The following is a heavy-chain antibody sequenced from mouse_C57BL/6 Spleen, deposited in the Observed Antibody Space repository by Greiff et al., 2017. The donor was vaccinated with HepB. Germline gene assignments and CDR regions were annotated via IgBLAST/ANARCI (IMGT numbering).Heavy chain of an antibody. CDR3: ARSSNYEAMDY. Sequence: VQLQQPGTELVKPGASVKLSCKASGYTFTSYWMHWVKQRPGQGLEWIGNINPSNGGTNYNEKFKSKATLTVDKSSNTAYLQLSSLTSEDTAVYYCARSSNYEAMDYWGQGTSVTVSS. CDR2: INPSNGGT. D-gene: IGHD2-5*01. V-gene: IGHV1-53*01. J-gene: IGHJ4*01. CDR1: GYTFTSYW.